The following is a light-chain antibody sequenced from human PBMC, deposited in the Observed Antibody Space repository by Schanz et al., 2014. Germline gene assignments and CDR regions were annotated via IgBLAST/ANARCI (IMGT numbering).Light chain of an antibody. CDR2: EVT. CDR1: RSDVGDYNH. V-gene: IGLV2-8*01. CDR3: SSYAGSSTWV. J-gene: IGLJ3*02. Sequence: QSALTQPASVSGSPGQSITISCTGTRSDVGDYNHVSWYQQHPGKAPKLMIYEVTKRPSGVPDRFSGSKSGNTASLTVSGLQAEDEADYYCSSYAGSSTWVFGGGTKLTVL.